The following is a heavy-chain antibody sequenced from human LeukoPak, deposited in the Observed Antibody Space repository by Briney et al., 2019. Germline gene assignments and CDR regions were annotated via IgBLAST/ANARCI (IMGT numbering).Heavy chain of an antibody. V-gene: IGHV1-2*02. CDR1: GYTFTGYY. J-gene: IGHJ5*02. CDR3: ARDFYYGSGSYYRSWFDP. CDR2: INPNSGGT. Sequence: ASAKVSCKASGYTFTGYYMHWVRQAPGQGLEWMGWINPNSGGTNYAQKFQGRVTMTRDTSISTAYMELSRLRSDDTAVYYCARDFYYGSGSYYRSWFDPWGQGTLVTVSS. D-gene: IGHD3-10*01.